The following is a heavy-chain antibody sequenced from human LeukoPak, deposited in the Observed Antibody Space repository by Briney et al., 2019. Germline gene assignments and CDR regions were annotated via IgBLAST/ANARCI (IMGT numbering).Heavy chain of an antibody. CDR2: IYYSGST. CDR1: GGSMTNYY. CDR3: ARGGGYCSGGSCYFYYGMDV. V-gene: IGHV4-59*08. Sequence: SETLSLTCTVSGGSMTNYYWSWIRQPPGKGLEWIGYIYYSGSTNYNPSLKSRVTISVDTSKNQFSLKLRSVTAADTAVYYCARGGGYCSGGSCYFYYGMDVWGQGTTVTVSS. J-gene: IGHJ6*02. D-gene: IGHD2-15*01.